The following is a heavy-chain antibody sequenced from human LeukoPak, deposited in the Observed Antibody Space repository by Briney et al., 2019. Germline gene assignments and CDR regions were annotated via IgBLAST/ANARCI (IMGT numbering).Heavy chain of an antibody. Sequence: SETLSLTCAVYGGSFSGYYWSWLRQPPGKGLEWLGEINHSGSTNYNPSLKSRVTISVDTSKNQFSLKLSSVTAADTAVYYCARARARGYSYGFGIYYFDYWGQGTLVTVSS. CDR1: GGSFSGYY. J-gene: IGHJ4*02. CDR3: ARARARGYSYGFGIYYFDY. D-gene: IGHD5-18*01. CDR2: INHSGST. V-gene: IGHV4-34*01.